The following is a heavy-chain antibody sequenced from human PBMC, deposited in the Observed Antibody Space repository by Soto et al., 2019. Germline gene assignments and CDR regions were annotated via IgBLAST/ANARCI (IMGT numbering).Heavy chain of an antibody. D-gene: IGHD6-13*01. J-gene: IGHJ4*01. CDR3: ARDSNSCNTRDY. V-gene: IGHV3-66*01. CDR1: KFSRCRCW. CDR2: IYSGGST. Sequence: GVCKFSRCRCWMRHFRKTTVKGLEWVSVIYSGGSTYYADSVKGRFTISRDNSKNTLYLQMNSLRAEDKALYYCARDSNSCNTRDYRGHGTPVPVSS.